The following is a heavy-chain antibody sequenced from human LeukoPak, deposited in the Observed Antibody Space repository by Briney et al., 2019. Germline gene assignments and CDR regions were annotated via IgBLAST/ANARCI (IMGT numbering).Heavy chain of an antibody. CDR1: GYTFRSYD. J-gene: IGHJ4*02. V-gene: IGHV1-8*01. CDR3: ARGSFRGYCLDTSCYTINY. CDR2: MNPESGNT. D-gene: IGHD2-2*02. Sequence: ASVKVSCKASGYTFRSYDINWVRQATGQGLEWVGWMNPESGNTGYAQNFQGRVTMTSNTSITTAYMELTSLRSEDTAVYYCARGSFRGYCLDTSCYTINYWGQGTLVTVSS.